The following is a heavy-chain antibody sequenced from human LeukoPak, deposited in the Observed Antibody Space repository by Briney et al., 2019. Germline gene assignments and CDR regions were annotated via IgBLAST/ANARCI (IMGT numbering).Heavy chain of an antibody. V-gene: IGHV4-4*02. Sequence: SETLSLTCAVSGGSISSNNWWSWVRQSPGKGLEWIGEIFHSGNTHYNPSLKSRVTTSVDKSKNQFSLKMSSVTAADTAVYYCARAKTGTTYYFDYWGQGTLVTVSS. CDR2: IFHSGNT. CDR3: ARAKTGTTYYFDY. J-gene: IGHJ4*02. D-gene: IGHD1-1*01. CDR1: GGSISSNNW.